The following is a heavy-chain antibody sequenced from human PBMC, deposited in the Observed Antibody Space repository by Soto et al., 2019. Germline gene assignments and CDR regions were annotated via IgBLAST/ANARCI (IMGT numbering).Heavy chain of an antibody. J-gene: IGHJ4*02. D-gene: IGHD3-22*01. V-gene: IGHV4-34*01. Sequence: SETLSLTCAVYGGSFSGYYWSWIRQPPGKGLEWIGEINHSGSTNYNPSLKSRVTISVDTSKNQFSLKLSSVTAADTAVYYCARRPYFSLNYYDRSGYYWGQGTLVTVSS. CDR2: INHSGST. CDR3: ARRPYFSLNYYDRSGYY. CDR1: GGSFSGYY.